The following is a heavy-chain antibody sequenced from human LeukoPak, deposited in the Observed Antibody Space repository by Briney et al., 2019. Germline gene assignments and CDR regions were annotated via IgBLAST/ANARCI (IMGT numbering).Heavy chain of an antibody. CDR1: GFTFNNYG. J-gene: IGHJ5*02. CDR3: ARAYQLLSSHPIWFDP. CDR2: IRHDGTNK. D-gene: IGHD2-2*01. V-gene: IGHV3-30*02. Sequence: PGGSLRLSCAASGFTFNNYGMHWVRQAPGKGLEWVAFIRHDGTNKYYADSVKGRFTISRDNSKDTLYLQMNSLSPDDTAVYYCARAYQLLSSHPIWFDPWGQGTLVAVSS.